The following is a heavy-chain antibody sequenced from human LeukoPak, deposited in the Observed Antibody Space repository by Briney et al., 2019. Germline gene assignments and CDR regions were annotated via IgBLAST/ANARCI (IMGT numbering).Heavy chain of an antibody. CDR2: IYTSGST. D-gene: IGHD1-26*01. CDR1: GGSIRSGSYY. V-gene: IGHV4-61*02. CDR3: DRATGGGSYGYFEH. Sequence: TLSLNCTVSGGSIRSGSYYWTWIRQPPGKGLEWIGRIYTSGSTNYNPSLKSPVPISVHPSTNQFSLRLTSVTAADPAVYYCDRATGGGSYGYFEHWGQGILVTVSS. J-gene: IGHJ1*01.